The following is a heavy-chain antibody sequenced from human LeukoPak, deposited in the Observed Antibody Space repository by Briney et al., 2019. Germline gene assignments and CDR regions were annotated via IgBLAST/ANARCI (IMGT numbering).Heavy chain of an antibody. CDR2: ISYSGST. V-gene: IGHV4-59*01. D-gene: IGHD3-10*01. Sequence: SETLSLTCTVSGGSISSYYWSWIRQPPGKGLEWIGYISYSGSTNYNPSLKSRVTISVDTSKNQFSLNVSSVTAADTAVYYCASVLYVSGSYSERWFDPWGQGTLVTVSS. CDR3: ASVLYVSGSYSERWFDP. CDR1: GGSISSYY. J-gene: IGHJ5*02.